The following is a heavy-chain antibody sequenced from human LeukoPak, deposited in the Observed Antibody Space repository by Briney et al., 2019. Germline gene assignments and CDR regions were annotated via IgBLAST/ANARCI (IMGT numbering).Heavy chain of an antibody. D-gene: IGHD4-17*01. CDR2: FDPEDGET. J-gene: IGHJ3*02. Sequence: ASVKVSCKDSGYTLTELSMHWVRQAPGKGLEWMGGFDPEDGETIYAQKFQGRVTMTEDTSTDTAYMELSSLRSEDTAVYYCATDSRGDYRSAFDIWGQGTMVTVSS. CDR3: ATDSRGDYRSAFDI. V-gene: IGHV1-24*01. CDR1: GYTLTELS.